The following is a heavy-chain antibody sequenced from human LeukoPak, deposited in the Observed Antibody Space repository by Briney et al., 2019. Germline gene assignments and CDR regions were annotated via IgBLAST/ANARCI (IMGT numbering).Heavy chain of an antibody. J-gene: IGHJ4*02. V-gene: IGHV4-34*01. CDR1: GGSFSGYY. CDR3: ARANKRYSSSWYRKFFDY. D-gene: IGHD6-13*01. Sequence: PSETLSLTCAVYGGSFSGYYWSWIRQPPGEGLEWIGEINHSGSTNYNPSLKSRVTISVDTSKNQFSLKLSSVTAADTAVYYCARANKRYSSSWYRKFFDYWGQGTLVTVSS. CDR2: INHSGST.